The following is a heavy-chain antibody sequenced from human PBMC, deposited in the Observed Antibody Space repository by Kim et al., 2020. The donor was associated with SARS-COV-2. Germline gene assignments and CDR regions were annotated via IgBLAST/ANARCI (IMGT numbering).Heavy chain of an antibody. D-gene: IGHD3-22*01. Sequence: GGSLRLSCVVSGFPLSGAAIHWVRQAAGKGLDWVGHITKSSNDYATAYSGSVKGRFTISRDDSKNTAYLQMNSLNTEDTAVYYCTRREYYDGSRWYGMDVWGPGTTVTVSS. CDR1: GFPLSGAA. V-gene: IGHV3-73*01. CDR2: ITKSSNDYAT. CDR3: TRREYYDGSRWYGMDV. J-gene: IGHJ6*02.